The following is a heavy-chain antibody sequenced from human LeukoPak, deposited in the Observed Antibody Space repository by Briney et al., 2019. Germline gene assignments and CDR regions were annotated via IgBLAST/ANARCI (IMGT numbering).Heavy chain of an antibody. D-gene: IGHD6-19*01. Sequence: SETLSLTCTVSGYSISSGYYWGWIRQPPGKGLEWIGSIYHSGSTYYNPSLKSRVTISVDKSKNQLSLNLSSVTAADTAVYYCARDRAVAGSSRYFDPWGQGTLVTVSS. CDR2: IYHSGST. CDR1: GYSISSGYY. CDR3: ARDRAVAGSSRYFDP. J-gene: IGHJ5*02. V-gene: IGHV4-38-2*02.